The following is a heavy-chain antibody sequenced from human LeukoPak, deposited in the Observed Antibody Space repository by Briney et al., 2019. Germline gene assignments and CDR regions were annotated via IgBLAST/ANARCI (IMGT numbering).Heavy chain of an antibody. CDR1: GGSVSSGTYY. CDR3: ARGVRGFAESYLDF. D-gene: IGHD3-10*01. CDR2: IYYSGST. V-gene: IGHV4-61*01. Sequence: SETLSLTCTVSGGSVSSGTYYWSWIRQPPGKGLEWIGYIYYSGSTNYNPSLKSRVTLSVDTSKNQFSLKLRSVTAADTAVYYCARGVRGFAESYLDFWGQGTLVTVSS. J-gene: IGHJ4*02.